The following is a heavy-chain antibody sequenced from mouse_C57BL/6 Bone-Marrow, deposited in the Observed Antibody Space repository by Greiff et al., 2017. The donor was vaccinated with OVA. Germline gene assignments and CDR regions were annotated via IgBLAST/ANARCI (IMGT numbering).Heavy chain of an antibody. CDR2: IRNKANGYTT. V-gene: IGHV7-3*01. D-gene: IGHD1-1*01. CDR1: GFTFPDYY. Sequence: EVHVVESVGGLVQPGGSLSLSCAASGFTFPDYYMSWVRQPPGKALEWLGFIRNKANGYTTEYSASVKGRFTISRDNSQSILYLQMNALRAEDSATYYCARTITPDAMDYWGQGTSVTVSS. J-gene: IGHJ4*01. CDR3: ARTITPDAMDY.